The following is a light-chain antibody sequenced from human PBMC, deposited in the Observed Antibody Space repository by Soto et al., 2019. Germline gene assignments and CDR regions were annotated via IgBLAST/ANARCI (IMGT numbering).Light chain of an antibody. CDR1: QSISSY. V-gene: IGKV1-39*01. CDR2: AAS. J-gene: IGKJ4*01. CDR3: QQSDSTPS. Sequence: DIQMTQSPSSLSASVGDRVTITCRASQSISSYLNWYQQKPGKAPKLLIYAASSLQSGVPSRFSGSGSGTDFTLTISSLQPEDFATYYCQQSDSTPSFGGGTKGEIK.